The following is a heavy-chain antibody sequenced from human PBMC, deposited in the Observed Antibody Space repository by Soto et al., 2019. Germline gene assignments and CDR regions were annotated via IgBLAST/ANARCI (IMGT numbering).Heavy chain of an antibody. Sequence: SETLSLTCAVSGYSISSSNWWGWIRQPPGKGLEWIGYIYYSGTTYYNPSPKSRVTMSVDTSKNQFSLKLTSVTPEDTAVYYCSTRSGSSPWGQGTLVTVSS. CDR3: STRSGSSP. D-gene: IGHD1-26*01. V-gene: IGHV4-28*01. J-gene: IGHJ5*02. CDR1: GYSISSSNW. CDR2: IYYSGTT.